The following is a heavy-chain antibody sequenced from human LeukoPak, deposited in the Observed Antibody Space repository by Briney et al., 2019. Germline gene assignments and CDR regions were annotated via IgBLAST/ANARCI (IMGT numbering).Heavy chain of an antibody. J-gene: IGHJ6*03. V-gene: IGHV3-21*01. Sequence: GGSLRLSCAASGFTFSSYSMNWVRQAPGKGLEWVSSISSSSSYIYYADSVKGRFTISRDNAKNSLYLQMNSLRAEDTAVYYCARDGSSGWESWASSYYYYYYYMDVWGKGTTVTVSS. CDR2: ISSSSSYI. CDR3: ARDGSSGWESWASSYYYYYYYMDV. D-gene: IGHD6-19*01. CDR1: GFTFSSYS.